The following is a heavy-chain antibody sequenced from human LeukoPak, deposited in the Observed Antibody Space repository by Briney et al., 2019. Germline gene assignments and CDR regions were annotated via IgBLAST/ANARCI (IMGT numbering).Heavy chain of an antibody. D-gene: IGHD3-3*01. J-gene: IGHJ3*02. Sequence: SETLSLTCTVSGGSISSYYWSWIRQPPGKGPEWIGYIYYSGSTNYNPSLKSRVTISVDTSKNQFSLKLSSVTAADTAVYYCARHAAEGYDFWSGYSSNAFDIWGQGTMVTVSS. CDR3: ARHAAEGYDFWSGYSSNAFDI. V-gene: IGHV4-59*08. CDR1: GGSISSYY. CDR2: IYYSGST.